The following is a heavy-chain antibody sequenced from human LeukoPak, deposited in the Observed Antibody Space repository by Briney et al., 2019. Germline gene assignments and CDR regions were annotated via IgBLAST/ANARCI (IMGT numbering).Heavy chain of an antibody. D-gene: IGHD3-10*01. J-gene: IGHJ4*02. CDR2: ILFDGSNT. CDR1: GLILSNYG. V-gene: IGHV3-30*02. Sequence: GGSLRLSCAASGLILSNYGMHWVRQGPGKGLEWVAFILFDGSNTKYAASVKGRFTISRDNSENTVYLQMSTLTIDDTAMYYCTNQKFSGSHLFGCWGQGTVVTVSS. CDR3: TNQKFSGSHLFGC.